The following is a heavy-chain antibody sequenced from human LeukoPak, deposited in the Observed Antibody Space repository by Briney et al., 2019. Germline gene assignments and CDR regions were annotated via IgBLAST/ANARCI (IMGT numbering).Heavy chain of an antibody. CDR3: ARWGFDWSYYYYYMDV. V-gene: IGHV3-20*04. Sequence: GGSLRLSCAASGFTFDDYGMSWVRQAPGKGLEWVSGINWNGGSTGYADSVKGRFTISRDNAKNSLYLQMNSLRAEDTAVYYCARWGFDWSYYYYYMDVWGEGTTVTISS. J-gene: IGHJ6*03. D-gene: IGHD3-9*01. CDR2: INWNGGST. CDR1: GFTFDDYG.